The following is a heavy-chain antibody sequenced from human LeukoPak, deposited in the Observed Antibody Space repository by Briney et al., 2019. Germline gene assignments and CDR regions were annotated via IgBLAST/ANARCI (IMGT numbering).Heavy chain of an antibody. J-gene: IGHJ4*02. Sequence: GGSLRLSCAASRFTFSSYAMSWVRQAPGKGLEWVSAISGSGGSTYYADSVKGRFTISRDNSKNTLYLQMNSLRADDTAVYYCAKVASADAQARLNYWGQGTLVTVSS. CDR2: ISGSGGST. V-gene: IGHV3-23*01. CDR1: RFTFSSYA. CDR3: AKVASADAQARLNY. D-gene: IGHD6-19*01.